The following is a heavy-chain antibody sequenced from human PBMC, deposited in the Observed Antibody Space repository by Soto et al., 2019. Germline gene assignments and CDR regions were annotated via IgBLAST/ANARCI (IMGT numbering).Heavy chain of an antibody. Sequence: SETLSLTCAISGASITCGDYYWNWIRQHPGKGLEWIGYIFHGGSTYYNPSLRSRVTISVDRSRTQFSLKMSSVTAADTAVYYCARGRLVVPAAVMFNCLDPWGQGALVTVSS. V-gene: IGHV4-30-2*01. CDR3: ARGRLVVPAAVMFNCLDP. CDR1: GASITCGDYY. CDR2: IFHGGST. D-gene: IGHD2-2*01. J-gene: IGHJ5*02.